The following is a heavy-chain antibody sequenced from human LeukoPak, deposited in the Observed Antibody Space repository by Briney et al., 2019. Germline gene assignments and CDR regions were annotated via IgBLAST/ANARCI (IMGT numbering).Heavy chain of an antibody. CDR3: ARGVVTFDY. CDR2: IYYSGST. D-gene: IGHD2-21*02. CDR1: GSSISSYY. Sequence: SETLSLTCTVSGSSISSYYWSWIRQPPGKGLEWIGYIYYSGSTNYNPSLKSRVTISVDTSKNQLSLKLSSVTAADTAVYYCARGVVTFDYWGQGTLVTVSS. J-gene: IGHJ4*02. V-gene: IGHV4-59*01.